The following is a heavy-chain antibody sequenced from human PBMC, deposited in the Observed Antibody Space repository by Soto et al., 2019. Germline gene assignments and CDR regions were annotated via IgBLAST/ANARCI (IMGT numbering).Heavy chain of an antibody. Sequence: ASVKVSCKASGYTFTSYGISWVRQAPGQGLEWMGWISAYNGNTNYAQKLQGRVTMTTDTSTSTAYMELRSLRSDDTAVYCCAMGIPPNYYYGMDVWGQGTTVTVSS. CDR2: ISAYNGNT. J-gene: IGHJ6*02. CDR1: GYTFTSYG. CDR3: AMGIPPNYYYGMDV. V-gene: IGHV1-18*01. D-gene: IGHD2-21*01.